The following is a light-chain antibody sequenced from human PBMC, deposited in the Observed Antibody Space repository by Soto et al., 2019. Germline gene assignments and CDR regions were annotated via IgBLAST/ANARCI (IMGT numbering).Light chain of an antibody. J-gene: IGKJ1*01. Sequence: DIPMTQSPSTLSASVGDRVTITCRASQSTSTWLAWYQQRPGKTPKLLISEASKLESGVPSRFSGSGSGTEFTLTISSLQPDDFATYYCLQYITYPYAFGQGPKVEIK. CDR2: EAS. CDR1: QSTSTW. CDR3: LQYITYPYA. V-gene: IGKV1-5*03.